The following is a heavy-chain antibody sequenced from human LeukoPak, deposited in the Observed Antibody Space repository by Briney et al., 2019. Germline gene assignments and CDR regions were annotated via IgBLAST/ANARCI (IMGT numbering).Heavy chain of an antibody. CDR1: GFDFSSNW. CDR2: IEGDGIST. CDR3: AKDHYWSIDY. V-gene: IGHV3-74*01. Sequence: GGSLRLSCAVSGFDFSSNWMHWVRHAPGQGLVWVSRIEGDGISTNYADSVKGRFTISRDIAKNTLYLQMNSLRAEDTGVYYCAKDHYWSIDYWGRGTLVTVSS. D-gene: IGHD3-3*01. J-gene: IGHJ4*02.